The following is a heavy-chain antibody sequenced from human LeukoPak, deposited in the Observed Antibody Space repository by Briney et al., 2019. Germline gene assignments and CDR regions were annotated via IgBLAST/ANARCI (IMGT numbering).Heavy chain of an antibody. J-gene: IGHJ4*02. CDR1: GFTLSTYW. CDR2: INPDGSGK. CDR3: ASWGAGGNS. D-gene: IGHD3-16*01. Sequence: GGSLSLSCEASGFTLSTYWMNWVRQLPGKGLEWVANINPDGSGKRYVDSVKGRFTIARDNADNSLSLQMNSLRAEDTAVYYCASWGAGGNSWGQGTLVTVSS. V-gene: IGHV3-7*01.